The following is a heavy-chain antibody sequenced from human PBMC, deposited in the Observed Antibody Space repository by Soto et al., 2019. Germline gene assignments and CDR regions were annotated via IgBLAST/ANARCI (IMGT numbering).Heavy chain of an antibody. CDR3: TTRTGYARSPRFDD. Sequence: QLVESGGGLVRPGESLRLTCAVSGIAFTYASINWVRQVPGRGPEWVGRIEGKTGGGTTDYAAPVKGRFTISRDDSTNKVFLHLENVKGEDAAVYYGTTRTGYARSPRFDDWGQGTQVTVSS. CDR1: GIAFTYAS. J-gene: IGHJ4*02. V-gene: IGHV3-15*07. CDR2: IEGKTGGGTT. D-gene: IGHD3-9*01.